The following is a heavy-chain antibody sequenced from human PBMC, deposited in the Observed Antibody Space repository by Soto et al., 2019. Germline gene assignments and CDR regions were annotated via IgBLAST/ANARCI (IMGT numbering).Heavy chain of an antibody. J-gene: IGHJ6*02. CDR2: IYYSGST. CDR3: ARYKSNYYYGMDV. Sequence: ASETLSLTCTVSGGSISSGDYYWSWIRQPPGKGLEWIGYIYYSGSTYYNPSLKSRVTISVDTSKNQFSLKLSSVTAADTAVYYCARYKSNYYYGMDVWGQGTTVTVSS. D-gene: IGHD1-20*01. CDR1: GGSISSGDYY. V-gene: IGHV4-30-4*01.